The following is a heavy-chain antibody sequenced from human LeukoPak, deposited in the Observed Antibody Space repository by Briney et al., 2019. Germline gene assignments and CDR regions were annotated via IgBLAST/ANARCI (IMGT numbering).Heavy chain of an antibody. J-gene: IGHJ5*02. V-gene: IGHV3-21*04. CDR1: GFTFSSYS. D-gene: IGHD3-10*01. CDR2: ISSSSSYI. CDR3: AKGGYGSGSYYTNWFDP. Sequence: TGGSLRLSCAASGFTFSSYSMNWVRQAPGKGLEWVSSISSSSSYIYYADSVKGRFTISRDNAKNSLYLQMNSLRAEDTAVYYCAKGGYGSGSYYTNWFDPWGQGTLVTVSS.